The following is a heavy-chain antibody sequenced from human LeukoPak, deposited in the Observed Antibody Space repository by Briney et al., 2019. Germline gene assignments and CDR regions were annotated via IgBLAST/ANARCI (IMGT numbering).Heavy chain of an antibody. CDR3: ARDLLYCGGDCYEDAFDI. D-gene: IGHD2-21*02. CDR1: GFTVSSNY. V-gene: IGHV3-53*01. Sequence: PGGSLRLSCAASGFTVSSNYMSWVRQAPGKGLEWVSVIYSGGSTYYADSVKGRFNISRDNSKNPLYLQMNSLRPEDTAVYYCARDLLYCGGDCYEDAFDIWGQGTMVTVSS. J-gene: IGHJ3*02. CDR2: IYSGGST.